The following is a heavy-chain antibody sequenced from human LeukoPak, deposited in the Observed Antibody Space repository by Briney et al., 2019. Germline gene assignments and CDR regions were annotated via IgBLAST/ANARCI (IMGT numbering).Heavy chain of an antibody. Sequence: ASVKVSCKTSGYPFTTYEINWVRQAAGQGLEWMGWVHPDTGYADYAQKFQGRVTMTSDTSISTAYMELSSLRSDDTAVYFCARDLGTKWFGEPYPHYWGQGTLVTVSS. V-gene: IGHV1-8*01. CDR1: GYPFTTYE. J-gene: IGHJ4*02. D-gene: IGHD3-10*01. CDR3: ARDLGTKWFGEPYPHY. CDR2: VHPDTGYA.